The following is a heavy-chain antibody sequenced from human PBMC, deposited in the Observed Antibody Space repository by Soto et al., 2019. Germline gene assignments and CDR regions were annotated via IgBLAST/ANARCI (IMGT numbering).Heavy chain of an antibody. D-gene: IGHD3-10*02. CDR1: GGTFSNFA. CDR3: ARDLAPVVRGVLSSGLDV. CDR2: IIPMFGTT. Sequence: QVQLVQSGTEIKKTGSSVKVSCKSSGGTFSNFAIDWVRQAPGQGLEWVGGIIPMFGTTYYAERFQGRVTITADESTDTAYMEVRSLRSDDTAVFYCARDLAPVVRGVLSSGLDVWGQGTTVIVSS. V-gene: IGHV1-69*01. J-gene: IGHJ6*02.